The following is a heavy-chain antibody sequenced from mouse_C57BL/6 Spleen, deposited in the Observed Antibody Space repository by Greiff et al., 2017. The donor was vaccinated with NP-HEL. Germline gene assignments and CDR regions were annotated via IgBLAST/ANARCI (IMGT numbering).Heavy chain of an antibody. J-gene: IGHJ1*03. CDR2: IWSGGST. CDR1: GFSLTSYG. D-gene: IGHD1-1*01. Sequence: VQLQESGPGLVQPSQSLSITCTVSGFSLTSYGVHWVRQSPGKGLEWLGVIWSGGSTDDNAAFISRLSISKDNSKSQVFFKMNSLQADDTAIYYCARNYYGSYWYFDVWGTGTTVTVSS. CDR3: ARNYYGSYWYFDV. V-gene: IGHV2-2*01.